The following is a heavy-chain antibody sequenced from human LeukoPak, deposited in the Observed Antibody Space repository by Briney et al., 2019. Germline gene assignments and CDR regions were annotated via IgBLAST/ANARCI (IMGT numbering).Heavy chain of an antibody. CDR1: GFTFSSYW. D-gene: IGHD3-22*01. CDR3: AKVPTYYFDSSGYYYFDY. Sequence: PGGSLRLSCAASGFTFSSYWMSWVRQAPGKGLEWVANIKQDGSEKYYVDSVKGRFTISRDNSKNTLYLQMNSLRAEDTAVYYCAKVPTYYFDSSGYYYFDYWGQGTLVTVSS. J-gene: IGHJ4*02. V-gene: IGHV3-7*03. CDR2: IKQDGSEK.